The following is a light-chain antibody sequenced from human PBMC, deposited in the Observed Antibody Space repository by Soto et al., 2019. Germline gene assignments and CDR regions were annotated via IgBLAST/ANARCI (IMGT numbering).Light chain of an antibody. CDR1: NSNIGKNT. CDR2: SNN. Sequence: QAVVTQPPSASGTPGQRLSISCSGNNSNIGKNTVNWYQQLPRTAPKLLIYSNNQRPSGVPDRFSGSKSGTSASLAISGLQSEDEADYYCAAWDDNLNGHVVFGGGTKVTVL. CDR3: AAWDDNLNGHVV. V-gene: IGLV1-44*01. J-gene: IGLJ2*01.